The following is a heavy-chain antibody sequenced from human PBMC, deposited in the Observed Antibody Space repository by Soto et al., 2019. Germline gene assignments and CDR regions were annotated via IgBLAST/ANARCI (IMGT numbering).Heavy chain of an antibody. J-gene: IGHJ6*02. CDR2: IYDTGISGYTPST. Sequence: QVQLQESGPRLVEPSATLSLTCTVSGGSITSSYWSWIRRPPGKGLEWIAYIYDTGISGYTPSTSYNPSLKSRVTMSVDTSKSQFSLKLTSVTAADTAVYYCARGEDAFFYYGLDVWGQGITVTVSS. V-gene: IGHV4-59*01. CDR3: ARGEDAFFYYGLDV. CDR1: GGSITSSY.